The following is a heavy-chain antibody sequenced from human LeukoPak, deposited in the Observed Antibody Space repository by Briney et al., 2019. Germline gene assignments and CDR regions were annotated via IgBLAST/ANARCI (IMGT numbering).Heavy chain of an antibody. D-gene: IGHD1-26*01. J-gene: IGHJ4*02. Sequence: ASVKVSCKASGGTFSSYAISWVRQAPGQGLEWMGGIIPIFGTANYAQKFQGRVTVTTDESTSTAYMELSSLRSEDTAVYYCARGVGATGGDYWGQGTLVTVSS. CDR3: ARGVGATGGDY. V-gene: IGHV1-69*05. CDR2: IIPIFGTA. CDR1: GGTFSSYA.